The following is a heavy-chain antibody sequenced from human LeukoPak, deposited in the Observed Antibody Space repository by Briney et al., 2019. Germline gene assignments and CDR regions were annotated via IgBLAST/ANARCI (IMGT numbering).Heavy chain of an antibody. CDR1: GGSISSGDYY. J-gene: IGHJ5*02. CDR2: IYYSGST. D-gene: IGHD6-19*01. V-gene: IGHV4-30-4*01. Sequence: SQTLSLTCTVPGGSISSGDYYWSWIRQPPGKGLEWIGYIYYSGSTYYNPSLKSRVTISVDTSKNQFSLRLSSVTAADTAVYYCASGARLVLFRGGFDPWGQGTLVTVSS. CDR3: ASGARLVLFRGGFDP.